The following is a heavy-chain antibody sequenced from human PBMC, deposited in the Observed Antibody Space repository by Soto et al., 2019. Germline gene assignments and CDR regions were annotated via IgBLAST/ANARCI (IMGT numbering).Heavy chain of an antibody. Sequence: QLQLQESGPGLVKPSETLSLICTVSGDSISSGRYHWGWIRQPPGKGLEFIATIHYTGNTHYNPSLRSRVTIFVGTSKSQFSLRLSSVTAADTAVYYCARADGFGVVTSFMDYWGQGTLVTVSS. CDR2: IHYTGNT. CDR3: ARADGFGVVTSFMDY. V-gene: IGHV4-39*01. J-gene: IGHJ4*02. CDR1: GDSISSGRYH. D-gene: IGHD3-3*01.